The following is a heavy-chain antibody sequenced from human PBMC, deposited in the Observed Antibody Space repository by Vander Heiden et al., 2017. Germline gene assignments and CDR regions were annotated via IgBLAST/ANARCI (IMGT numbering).Heavy chain of an antibody. D-gene: IGHD3-22*01. Sequence: SCAASGFTFSNAWMSWVRQAPGKGLEWVGRIKSKTDGGTTDYAAPVKGRFTISRDDSKNTLYLQMNSLKTEDTAVYYCTTDLLFDSSGYRFDYWGQGTLVTVSS. CDR1: GFTFSNAW. V-gene: IGHV3-15*01. CDR2: IKSKTDGGTT. CDR3: TTDLLFDSSGYRFDY. J-gene: IGHJ4*02.